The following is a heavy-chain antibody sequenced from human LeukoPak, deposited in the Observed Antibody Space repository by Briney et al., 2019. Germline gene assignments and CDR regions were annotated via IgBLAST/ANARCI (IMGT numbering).Heavy chain of an antibody. V-gene: IGHV4-61*01. J-gene: IGHJ3*02. Sequence: PSETLSLTCTVSGGSVSSGSYYWSWIRQPPGKGLEWIGYIYYSGSTNYNPSLKSRVTISVDTSKNQFSLKLSSVTAADTAVYYCARVGNPGGKRAFDIWGQGTTVTVSS. CDR2: IYYSGST. CDR3: ARVGNPGGKRAFDI. D-gene: IGHD1-1*01. CDR1: GGSVSSGSYY.